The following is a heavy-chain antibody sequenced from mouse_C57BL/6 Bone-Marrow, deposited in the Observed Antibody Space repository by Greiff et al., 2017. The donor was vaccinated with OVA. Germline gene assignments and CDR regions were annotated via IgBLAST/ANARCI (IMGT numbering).Heavy chain of an antibody. CDR2: IYPSDSET. J-gene: IGHJ1*03. CDR1: GYTFTSYW. D-gene: IGHD4-1*01. CDR3: ARKEDWDVWYFDV. Sequence: QVQLQQPGAELVRPGSSVKLSCKASGYTFTSYWMDWVKQRPGQGLEWIGNIYPSDSETHYNQKFKDKATLTVDKSSSTAYMQLSSLTSEDSAVYYCARKEDWDVWYFDVWGTGTTVTVSS. V-gene: IGHV1-61*01.